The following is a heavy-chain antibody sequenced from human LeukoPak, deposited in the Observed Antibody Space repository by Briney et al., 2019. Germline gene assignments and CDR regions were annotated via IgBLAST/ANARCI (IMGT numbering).Heavy chain of an antibody. J-gene: IGHJ5*02. CDR2: INPNSGGT. V-gene: IGHV1-2*02. D-gene: IGHD6-19*01. CDR3: ARNSELSSGWLNWFDL. Sequence: ASVKVSCKASGYTFTGNYMHWVRQAPGQGLEWMGWINPNSGGTNYAQKFQGRVTMTRDTSIGTAYMELNRLRSDDTAVYYCARNSELSSGWLNWFDLWGQGTLVTVSS. CDR1: GYTFTGNY.